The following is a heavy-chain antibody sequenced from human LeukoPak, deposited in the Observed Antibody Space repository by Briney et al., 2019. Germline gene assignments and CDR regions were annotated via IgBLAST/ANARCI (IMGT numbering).Heavy chain of an antibody. J-gene: IGHJ4*02. Sequence: SETLSLTCTVSGGSISSYYWSWIRQPPGKGLEWIGYIYYSGSTNYNPSLKSRVTISVDTSKNQFSLKLSSVTAADTAVYYCARESAVAGTFDYWGQGTLVTASS. CDR2: IYYSGST. D-gene: IGHD6-19*01. CDR3: ARESAVAGTFDY. CDR1: GGSISSYY. V-gene: IGHV4-59*01.